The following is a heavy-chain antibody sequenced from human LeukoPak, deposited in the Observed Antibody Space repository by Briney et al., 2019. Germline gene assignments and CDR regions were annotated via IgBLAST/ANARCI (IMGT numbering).Heavy chain of an antibody. J-gene: IGHJ4*02. CDR1: GDYVSSNSAA. CDR3: ARGGLAYCGSDCYPLDY. CDR2: TYYRSKWYN. D-gene: IGHD2-21*02. V-gene: IGHV6-1*01. Sequence: SQTLSLTCAISGDYVSSNSAAWNWIRQSPSRGLEWLGRTYYRSKWYNDYAGSVNSRITINPDTSKNQFSLQLNSVTPEDTAVYYCARGGLAYCGSDCYPLDYWGQGTLVTVSS.